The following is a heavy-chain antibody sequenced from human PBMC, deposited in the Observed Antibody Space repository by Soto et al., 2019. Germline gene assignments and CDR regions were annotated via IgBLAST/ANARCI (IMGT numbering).Heavy chain of an antibody. J-gene: IGHJ6*02. CDR2: IYSGGQS. CDR3: VHYYQTGGYLTYGMDV. D-gene: IGHD3-10*01. V-gene: IGHV3-53*01. CDR1: GFSVSDNY. Sequence: EVQLVESGGSLIQPGGSLRLSCAVSGFSVSDNYMSWVRQAPGKGLEWVSVIYSGGQSFYADSVKGRFSTSRDNTKNTLYLQMNSLRAEDTAVYHCVHYYQTGGYLTYGMDVWGQGTTVSVS.